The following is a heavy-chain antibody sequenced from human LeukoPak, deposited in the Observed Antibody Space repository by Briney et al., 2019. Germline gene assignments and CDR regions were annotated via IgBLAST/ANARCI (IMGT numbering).Heavy chain of an antibody. D-gene: IGHD4-17*01. CDR2: IIPIFGTA. CDR3: ARLHDYGEEFDY. J-gene: IGHJ4*02. V-gene: IGHV1-69*05. Sequence: SVKVSCKASGGTFSSYAISWVRQAPGQGLEWMGGIIPIFGTAHYAQKFQGRVTITTDESTSTAYMELSSLRSEDTAVYYCARLHDYGEEFDYWGQGTLVTVSS. CDR1: GGTFSSYA.